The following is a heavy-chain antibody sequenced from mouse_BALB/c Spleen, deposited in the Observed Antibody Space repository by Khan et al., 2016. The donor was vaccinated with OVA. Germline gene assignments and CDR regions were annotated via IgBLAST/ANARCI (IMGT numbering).Heavy chain of an antibody. J-gene: IGHJ2*01. CDR3: ARKNGSDFDY. Sequence: VQLKESGPELVKPGASVKISCKASGYSFTGYFMNWVMQSPGKSLEWIGRINPHIGETLYNQKFKGQATLTVDESSSTAHMELRSLASEDSAVYYCARKNGSDFDYWGQGTTLTVSS. CDR1: GYSFTGYF. CDR2: INPHIGET. D-gene: IGHD1-1*01. V-gene: IGHV1-20*02.